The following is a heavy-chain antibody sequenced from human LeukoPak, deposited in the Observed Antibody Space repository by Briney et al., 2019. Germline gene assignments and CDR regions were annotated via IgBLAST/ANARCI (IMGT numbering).Heavy chain of an antibody. CDR2: IKQDGSEK. J-gene: IGHJ4*02. D-gene: IGHD3-3*01. CDR1: GFTFSSYW. CDR3: ARSPVGAYYDFWSGSNRRDYFDY. V-gene: IGHV3-7*01. Sequence: GSLRLSCAASGFTFSSYWMSWVHQAPGKGLEWVANIKQDGSEKYYVDSVKGRFTISRDNAKNSLYLQMNSLRAEDTAVYYCARSPVGAYYDFWSGSNRRDYFDYWGQGTLVTVSS.